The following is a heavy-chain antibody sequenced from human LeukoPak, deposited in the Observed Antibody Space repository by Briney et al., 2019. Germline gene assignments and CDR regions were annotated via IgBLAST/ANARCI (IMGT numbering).Heavy chain of an antibody. CDR3: AKDVAMIVVVTDY. CDR1: GFTFSSYA. J-gene: IGHJ4*02. CDR2: ISGSGGST. Sequence: GGSLRLSCAASGFTFSSYAMSWVRQAPGKGLEWVSAISGSGGSTYYADSVKGRFTISRDNSKNTLYLQMNSLRAEDAAVYYCAKDVAMIVVVTDYWGQGTLVTVSS. V-gene: IGHV3-23*01. D-gene: IGHD3-22*01.